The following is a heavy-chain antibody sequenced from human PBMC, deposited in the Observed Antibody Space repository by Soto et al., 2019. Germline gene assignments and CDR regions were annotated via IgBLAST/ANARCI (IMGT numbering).Heavy chain of an antibody. CDR2: INPNSGGT. CDR3: ARALRYYDSSGSHAFDI. D-gene: IGHD3-22*01. Sequence: ASVEVSCKASNDSLSSHYMHWVRQAPGQGLEWMGWINPNSGGTNYAQKFQGWVTMTRDTSISTAYMELSRLRSDDTAVYYCARALRYYDSSGSHAFDIWGQGTMVTVSS. J-gene: IGHJ3*02. V-gene: IGHV1-2*04. CDR1: NDSLSSHY.